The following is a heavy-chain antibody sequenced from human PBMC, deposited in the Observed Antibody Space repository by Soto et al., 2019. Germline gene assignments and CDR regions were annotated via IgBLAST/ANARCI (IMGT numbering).Heavy chain of an antibody. J-gene: IGHJ6*02. CDR1: GGSLSSANC. Sequence: XTLSLTCAVSGGSLSSANCWTWVRQPPGKGLSWIGEIYHGGRNSYNPSLKSRVTLSLEKFKNHFSLNLTSVTPADTAVYYCARLSFSYGVDVWGQGTTVTVSS. V-gene: IGHV4-4*02. CDR2: IYHGGRN. CDR3: ARLSFSYGVDV.